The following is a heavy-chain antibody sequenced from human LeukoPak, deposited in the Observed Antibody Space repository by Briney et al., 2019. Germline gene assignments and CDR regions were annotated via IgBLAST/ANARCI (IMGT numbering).Heavy chain of an antibody. CDR1: GGSISSYY. D-gene: IGHD7-27*01. CDR3: ARDREAVANWGYDWFDP. Sequence: SETLSLTCTVSGGSISSYYWSWIRQPAGKGLEWIGRIYTSGSTNYNPSLKSRVTMSVDTSKNQFSLKLSSVTAADTAVYYCARDREAVANWGYDWFDPWSQGTLVTVSS. V-gene: IGHV4-4*07. J-gene: IGHJ5*02. CDR2: IYTSGST.